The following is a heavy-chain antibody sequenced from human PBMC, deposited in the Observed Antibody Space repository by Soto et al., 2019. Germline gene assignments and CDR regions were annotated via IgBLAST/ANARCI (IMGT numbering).Heavy chain of an antibody. Sequence: EVHLVESGGGLIQPGGSLRLSCAASGLTVSNNYMSWVRQAPGKGLEWVSIIYSGGSTYYADSVTGRFTISRDNSKNTLYLQMDSLRAEDTAVYYCARALTWNDAYFDYWGQGTLVTVSS. CDR1: GLTVSNNY. CDR2: IYSGGST. V-gene: IGHV3-53*01. D-gene: IGHD1-1*01. CDR3: ARALTWNDAYFDY. J-gene: IGHJ4*02.